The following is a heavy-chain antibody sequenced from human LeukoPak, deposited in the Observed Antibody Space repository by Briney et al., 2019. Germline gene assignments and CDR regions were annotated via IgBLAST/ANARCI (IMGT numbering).Heavy chain of an antibody. CDR3: ARSSFGRPDV. V-gene: IGHV4-59*08. CDR1: GGSFSSYF. Sequence: ASETLCLTCTVSGGSFSSYFWSWIRQPPGKGLEWIGYIDYSGSTNYNPSLKSRVTISVDTSKNQFSLKLSSVTAADTAVYFCARSSFGRPDVWGQGTTVTVSS. CDR2: IDYSGST. D-gene: IGHD3-16*01. J-gene: IGHJ6*02.